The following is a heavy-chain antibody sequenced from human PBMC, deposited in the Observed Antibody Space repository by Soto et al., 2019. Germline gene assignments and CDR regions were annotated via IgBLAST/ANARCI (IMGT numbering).Heavy chain of an antibody. CDR1: GDSVSSYY. D-gene: IGHD4-17*01. V-gene: IGHV4-4*08. CDR3: AHYGENDERSLDY. Sequence: SETLSLTCTVSGDSVSSYYWGWIRQPPGKEMEWIGYVSPIWGSAYNPSLQSRVAISLDTSKSQFSLELTSVTATDTAVYYCAHYGENDERSLDYWGQGILVTVSS. J-gene: IGHJ4*02. CDR2: VSPIWGS.